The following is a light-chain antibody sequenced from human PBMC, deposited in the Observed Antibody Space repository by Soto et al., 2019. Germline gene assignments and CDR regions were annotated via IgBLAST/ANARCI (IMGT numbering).Light chain of an antibody. CDR2: LGS. CDR3: MQPLETPLT. CDR1: QSLLHSNGNNY. V-gene: IGKV2-28*01. Sequence: DFVMTQSPLSLAVTPGEPASITCRSSQSLLHSNGNNYLGWYLQKPGQSPQLLIYLGSNRASGVPDRFSGSGAGTEYTLKISRVEAEDVGVYYCMQPLETPLTFGGGTKVEIK. J-gene: IGKJ4*01.